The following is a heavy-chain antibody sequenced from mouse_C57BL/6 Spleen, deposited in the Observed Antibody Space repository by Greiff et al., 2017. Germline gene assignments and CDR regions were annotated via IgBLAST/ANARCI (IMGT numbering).Heavy chain of an antibody. CDR1: GFTFSSYG. CDR3: ARQEESNVYFDV. V-gene: IGHV5-6*01. Sequence: EVQLVESGGDLVKPGGSLKLSCAASGFTFSSYGMSWVRQTPDKRLEWVATISSGGRYTYYPVSVKGRFTLSRDKAKNTLYLQMSSLKSEDTAMYYCARQEESNVYFDVWGTGTTVTVSS. D-gene: IGHD2-5*01. CDR2: ISSGGRYT. J-gene: IGHJ1*03.